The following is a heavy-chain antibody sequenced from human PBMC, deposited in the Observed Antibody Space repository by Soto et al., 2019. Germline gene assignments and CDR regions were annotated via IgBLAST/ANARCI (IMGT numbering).Heavy chain of an antibody. J-gene: IGHJ4*02. Sequence: SETLSLTCTVSGGSISSYYWSWIRQPPGKGLEWIGYIYYSGGTNYNPSLKSRVTISVDTSKNQFSLKLSSVTAADTAVYYCARVQYYADEYYFDYPGQGTLVTVSS. CDR3: ARVQYYADEYYFDY. CDR1: GGSISSYY. CDR2: IYYSGGT. D-gene: IGHD2-2*01. V-gene: IGHV4-59*01.